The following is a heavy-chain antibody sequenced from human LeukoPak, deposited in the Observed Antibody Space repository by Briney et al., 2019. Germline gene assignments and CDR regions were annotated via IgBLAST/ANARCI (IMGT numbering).Heavy chain of an antibody. V-gene: IGHV3-30*18. CDR1: GFTFSSYG. Sequence: GRSLRLSCAASGFTFSSYGMHWVRQAPGKGLEWVAVISYDGSNKYYADSVKGRFTISRDNSKNTLYLQMNSLRAEDTAVYYCAKSGYSYGTLFYWGQGTLVTVSS. J-gene: IGHJ4*02. CDR2: ISYDGSNK. D-gene: IGHD5-18*01. CDR3: AKSGYSYGTLFY.